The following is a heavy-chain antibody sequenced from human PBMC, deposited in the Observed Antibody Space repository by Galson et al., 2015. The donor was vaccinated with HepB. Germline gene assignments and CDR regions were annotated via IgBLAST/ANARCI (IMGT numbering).Heavy chain of an antibody. D-gene: IGHD6-13*01. J-gene: IGHJ2*01. CDR2: IGAHGGTK. Sequence: SLRLSCAASGFTFSSYAMNWVRQAPGKGLEWVSAIGAHGGTKFYADSVKGRFTISRDNSKNTLYLQMNSLRAEDTAVFYCAKERGSSSWYDWYFDLWGRGTLVTVSS. CDR1: GFTFSSYA. CDR3: AKERGSSSWYDWYFDL. V-gene: IGHV3-23*01.